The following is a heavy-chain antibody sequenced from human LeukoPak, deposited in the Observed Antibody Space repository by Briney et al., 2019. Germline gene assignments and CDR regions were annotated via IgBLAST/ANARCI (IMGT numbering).Heavy chain of an antibody. V-gene: IGHV1-24*01. J-gene: IGHJ4*02. CDR2: FDPEDGET. D-gene: IGHD6-19*01. Sequence: GASVKVSCKVSGYTLTELSMHWVRQAPGKGLEWMGGFDPEDGETIYAQKFQGRVTMTEDTSTDTAYMELSSLRSEDTAVYYCATVVGVAPTFDYWGQGTLVTVPS. CDR1: GYTLTELS. CDR3: ATVVGVAPTFDY.